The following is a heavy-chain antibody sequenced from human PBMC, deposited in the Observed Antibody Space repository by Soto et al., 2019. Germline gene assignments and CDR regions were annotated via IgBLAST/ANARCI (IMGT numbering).Heavy chain of an antibody. CDR1: GYTFSSYD. CDR2: MNPNSGNT. CDR3: AKGVGAARPTLYQFHSMDS. D-gene: IGHD1-26*01. V-gene: IGHV1-8*01. Sequence: QVQLVQSGAEVKKPGASVKVSCKASGYTFSSYDINWVRQATGQGLEWMGWMNPNSGNTGYAQKFQGRVTMTRNTSQSTGYMELGSLRSEDKAVYYRAKGVGAARPTLYQFHSMDSRGKGTTVTVSS. J-gene: IGHJ6*04.